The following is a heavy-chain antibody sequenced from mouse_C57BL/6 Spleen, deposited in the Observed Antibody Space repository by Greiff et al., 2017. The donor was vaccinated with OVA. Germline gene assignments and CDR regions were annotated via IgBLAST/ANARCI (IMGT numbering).Heavy chain of an antibody. V-gene: IGHV1-15*01. CDR3: TRGGNLAY. D-gene: IGHD2-1*01. Sequence: VHLVESGAELVRPGASVTLSCKASGYTFTDYEMHWVKQTPVHGLEWIGAIDPETGGTAYNQKFKGKAILTADKSSSTAYMELRSLTSEDSAVYYCTRGGNLAYWGQGTLVTVSA. J-gene: IGHJ3*01. CDR2: IDPETGGT. CDR1: GYTFTDYE.